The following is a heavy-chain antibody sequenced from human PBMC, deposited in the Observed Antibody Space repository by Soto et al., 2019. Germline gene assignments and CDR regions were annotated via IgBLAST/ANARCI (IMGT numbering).Heavy chain of an antibody. D-gene: IGHD3-3*01. V-gene: IGHV1-8*01. CDR2: MNPNSGNT. CDR1: GYTFTSYD. Sequence: ASVKVSFKASGYTFTSYDINWVRQATGQGLEWMGWMNPNSGNTGYAQKFQGRVTMTRNTSISTAYMELSSLRSEDTAVYYCARVAQDWYDFWRGPGAFDIWGQGTMVTVSS. J-gene: IGHJ3*02. CDR3: ARVAQDWYDFWRGPGAFDI.